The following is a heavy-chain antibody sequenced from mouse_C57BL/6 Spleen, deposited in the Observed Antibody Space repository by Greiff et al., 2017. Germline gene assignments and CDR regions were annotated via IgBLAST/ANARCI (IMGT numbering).Heavy chain of an antibody. D-gene: IGHD2-4*01. CDR1: GYTFTSYW. Sequence: QVQLQQPGAELVKPGASVKLSCKASGYTFTSYWMQWVKQRPGQGLEWIGEIDTSDSYTNYNQKFKGKATVTVDTSSSTAYMQLSSLTSEDSAVYYCARRDYPYAMDYWGQGTSVTVSS. CDR3: ARRDYPYAMDY. CDR2: IDTSDSYT. J-gene: IGHJ4*01. V-gene: IGHV1-50*01.